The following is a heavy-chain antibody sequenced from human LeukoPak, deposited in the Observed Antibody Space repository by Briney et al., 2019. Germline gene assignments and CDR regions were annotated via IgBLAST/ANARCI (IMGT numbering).Heavy chain of an antibody. CDR3: AREIDRDDYNRFFDY. CDR2: ISAYNGNT. CDR1: GYTFTSYG. V-gene: IGHV1-18*01. J-gene: IGHJ4*02. Sequence: ASVKVSCKASGYTFTSYGISWVRQAPGQGLEWMGWISAYNGNTNYAQKFQGRVSITRDTSASTAYMEMSSLRCEDTAVYYCAREIDRDDYNRFFDYWGQGTLVTVSS. D-gene: IGHD5-24*01.